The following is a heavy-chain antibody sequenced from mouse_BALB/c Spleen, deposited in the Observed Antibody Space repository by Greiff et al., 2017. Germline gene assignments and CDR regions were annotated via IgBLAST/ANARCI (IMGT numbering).Heavy chain of an antibody. CDR2: ISDGGSYT. D-gene: IGHD2-4*01. CDR3: ARGSTMITTGSWFAY. Sequence: EVQVVESGGGLVKPGGSLKLSCAASGFTFSDYYMYWVRQTPEKRLEWVATISDGGSYTYYPDSVKGRFTISRDNAKNNLYLQMSSLKSEDTAMYYCARGSTMITTGSWFAYWGQGTLVTVSA. V-gene: IGHV5-4*02. J-gene: IGHJ3*01. CDR1: GFTFSDYY.